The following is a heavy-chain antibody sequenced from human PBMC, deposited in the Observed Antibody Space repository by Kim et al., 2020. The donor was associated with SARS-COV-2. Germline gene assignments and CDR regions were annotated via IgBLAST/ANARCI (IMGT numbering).Heavy chain of an antibody. Sequence: GGSLRLSCAASGFTFSSYAMHWVRQAPGKGLEWVAVISYDGSNKYYADSVKGRFTISRDNSKNTLYLQMNSLRAEDTAVYYCARGVNYGDYEGDAFDIWGQGTMVTVSS. CDR2: ISYDGSNK. CDR1: GFTFSSYA. D-gene: IGHD4-17*01. CDR3: ARGVNYGDYEGDAFDI. J-gene: IGHJ3*02. V-gene: IGHV3-30*04.